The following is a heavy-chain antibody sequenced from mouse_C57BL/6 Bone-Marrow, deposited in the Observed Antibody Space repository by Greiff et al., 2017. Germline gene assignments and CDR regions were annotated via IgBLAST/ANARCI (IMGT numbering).Heavy chain of an antibody. CDR1: GYTFTSYG. CDR3: ASPYWWFAY. V-gene: IGHV1-81*01. D-gene: IGHD2-10*01. Sequence: LQESGAELARPGASVKLSCKASGYTFTSYGISWVRQRTGQGLEWIGEIYPRSGNTYYNEKFKGKATLTADKSSSTAYLELRSLTSEDSAVYFWASPYWWFAYWGQGTLVTVSA. CDR2: IYPRSGNT. J-gene: IGHJ3*01.